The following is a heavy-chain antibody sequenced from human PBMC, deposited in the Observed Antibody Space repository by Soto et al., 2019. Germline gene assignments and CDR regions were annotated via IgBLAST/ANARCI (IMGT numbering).Heavy chain of an antibody. Sequence: QVQLQQWGAGLLKPSETLSLTCAVYGGSFSGYYWSWIRQPPGKGLEWIGEINHSGSTNYNPSLKSRVTTSGETSKNQFSLKLSSVTAADTAVYYCARVGVGYGGNQDRDYWGQGTLVTVSS. CDR1: GGSFSGYY. CDR3: ARVGVGYGGNQDRDY. D-gene: IGHD2-15*01. J-gene: IGHJ4*02. CDR2: INHSGST. V-gene: IGHV4-34*01.